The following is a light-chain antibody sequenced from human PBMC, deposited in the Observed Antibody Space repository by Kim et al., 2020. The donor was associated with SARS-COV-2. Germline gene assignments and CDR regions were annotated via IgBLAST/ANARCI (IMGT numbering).Light chain of an antibody. CDR2: YAS. J-gene: IGKJ2*03. V-gene: IGKV6D-21*02. CDR1: ETIGSF. Sequence: SVTPTENVTVTCRASETIGSFLHGYQQKPGQSPKLLIKYASQSISGVPSRFSGSGSGTDFTLTINSLEAEDAAAYYCHQSSSLPYSFGQGTKLEI. CDR3: HQSSSLPYS.